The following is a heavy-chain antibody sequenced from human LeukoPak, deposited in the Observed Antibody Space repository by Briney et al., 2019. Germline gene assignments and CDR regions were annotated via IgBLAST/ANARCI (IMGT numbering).Heavy chain of an antibody. J-gene: IGHJ3*01. D-gene: IGHD4-23*01. CDR2: ISIDGTST. CDR3: VRRGGGSNAFEV. Sequence: GGSLRLSCAASGFTVSTYWMDWVRQAPGKGLVWVSRISIDGTSTAYADSVKGRFTIPRDTAENTLHLQMDSLRVEDTAVYYCVRRGGGSNAFEVWGQGTTVTVSS. V-gene: IGHV3-74*01. CDR1: GFTVSTYW.